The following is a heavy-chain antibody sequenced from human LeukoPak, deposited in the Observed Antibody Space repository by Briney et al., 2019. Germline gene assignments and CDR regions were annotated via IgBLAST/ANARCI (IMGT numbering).Heavy chain of an antibody. V-gene: IGHV4-59*08. D-gene: IGHD3-3*02. CDR2: IYYSGST. Sequence: SSETLSLTCTVSGGSVSNYYWCWIRQPPGKGLEWIGYIYYSGSTNYNPSPKSRLTISVDTSKNHFSLKLSSVTAADTAVYYCARTSIFGVVRFDPWGQGTLVTVSS. J-gene: IGHJ5*02. CDR1: GGSVSNYY. CDR3: ARTSIFGVVRFDP.